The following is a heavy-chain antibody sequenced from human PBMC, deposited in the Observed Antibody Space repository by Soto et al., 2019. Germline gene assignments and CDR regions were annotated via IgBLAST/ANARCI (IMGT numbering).Heavy chain of an antibody. D-gene: IGHD3-16*01. Sequence: SEPLSLTCAVSGGSFSGYYWSWIRQPPGKGLELIGEIYYSGNTYYNPSLQSRVTISVDTSNNQFFLRLTSVTAADTAVYYCARQFGSWVREIDFWGRGTLVTVSS. CDR1: GGSFSGYY. CDR2: IYYSGNT. V-gene: IGHV4-34*01. CDR3: ARQFGSWVREIDF. J-gene: IGHJ4*02.